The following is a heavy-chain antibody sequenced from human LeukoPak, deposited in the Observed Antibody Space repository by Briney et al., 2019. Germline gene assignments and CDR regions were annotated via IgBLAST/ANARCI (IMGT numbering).Heavy chain of an antibody. CDR1: GYTFTGYY. Sequence: EASVKVSCKASGYTFTGYYMHWVRQAPGQGLEWMGWINPNSGGTNYAQKFQGRATMTRDTSISTAYMELSRLRSDDTAVYYCARVGSHWYDGDYFDYWGQGTLVTVSS. J-gene: IGHJ4*02. V-gene: IGHV1-2*02. D-gene: IGHD6-13*01. CDR3: ARVGSHWYDGDYFDY. CDR2: INPNSGGT.